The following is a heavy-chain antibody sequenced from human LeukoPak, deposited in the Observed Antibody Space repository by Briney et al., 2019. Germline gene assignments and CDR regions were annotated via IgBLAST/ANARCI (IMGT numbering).Heavy chain of an antibody. D-gene: IGHD2-15*01. CDR2: INSDGSST. CDR3: ASESVVVSFDY. CDR1: GFTFSSYW. Sequence: GGSLRLSCAASGFTFSSYWMHWVRQAPGKGLVWVSRINSDGSSTNYADSVKGRFTISRDNAKNTLYLQMNSLRAEDTAVYYCASESVVVSFDYWGQGTLVTVSS. V-gene: IGHV3-74*01. J-gene: IGHJ4*02.